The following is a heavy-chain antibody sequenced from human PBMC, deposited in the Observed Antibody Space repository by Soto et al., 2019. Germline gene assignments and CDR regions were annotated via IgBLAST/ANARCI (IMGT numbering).Heavy chain of an antibody. V-gene: IGHV1-69*13. CDR1: GGTFSSYD. J-gene: IGHJ3*02. CDR3: ARSPDTKDAFDI. CDR2: IIPIFGTA. Sequence: SVKVSCKASGGTFSSYDTSWVRQAPGQGLEWMGGIIPIFGTANYAQKFQGRVTITADESTSTAYMELSSLRSEDTAVYYCARSPDTKDAFDIWGQGTMVTVPS.